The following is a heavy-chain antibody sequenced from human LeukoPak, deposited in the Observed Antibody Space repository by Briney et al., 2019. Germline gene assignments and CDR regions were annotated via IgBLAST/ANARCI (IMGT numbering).Heavy chain of an antibody. Sequence: PSETLSLTCTVSGGSISSSSYYWGWIRQPPGKGLEWIGSIYYSGSTYYNPSLKSRVTISVDTSKNQFSLKLSSVTAADTAVYYCAREGGVLRYFDWLGFYDYWGQGTLVTVSS. J-gene: IGHJ4*02. D-gene: IGHD3-9*01. CDR1: GGSISSSSYY. CDR3: AREGGVLRYFDWLGFYDY. V-gene: IGHV4-39*07. CDR2: IYYSGST.